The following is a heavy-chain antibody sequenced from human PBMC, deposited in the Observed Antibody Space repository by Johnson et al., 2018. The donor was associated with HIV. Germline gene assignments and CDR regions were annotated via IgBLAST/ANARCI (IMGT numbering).Heavy chain of an antibody. CDR3: ARPEINCSSTSCQKAGAFDI. CDR1: GFTFSSYG. Sequence: EKLVESGGGVVQPGRSLRLSCAASGFTFSSYGMHWVRQAPGKGLEWVANIKEDGSEKYYADSVKGRFTISRDNSKNTLYLQMNSLRAEDTAVYYCARPEINCSSTSCQKAGAFDIWGQGTMVTVAS. D-gene: IGHD2-2*01. V-gene: IGHV3-30*19. CDR2: IKEDGSEK. J-gene: IGHJ3*02.